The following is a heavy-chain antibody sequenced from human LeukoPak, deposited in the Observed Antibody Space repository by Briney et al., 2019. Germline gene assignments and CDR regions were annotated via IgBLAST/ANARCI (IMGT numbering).Heavy chain of an antibody. Sequence: GGSLRLSCAASGFTSSSYSMNWVRQAPGKGLEWVSSISSSSSYIYYADSVKGRFTISRDNAKNSLYLQMNSLRAEDTAVYYCARTDWNYDMDVWGQGTTVTVSS. CDR3: ARTDWNYDMDV. CDR1: GFTSSSYS. J-gene: IGHJ6*02. V-gene: IGHV3-21*01. D-gene: IGHD3/OR15-3a*01. CDR2: ISSSSSYI.